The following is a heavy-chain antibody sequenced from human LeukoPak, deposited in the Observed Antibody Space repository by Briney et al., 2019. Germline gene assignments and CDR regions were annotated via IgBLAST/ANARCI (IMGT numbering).Heavy chain of an antibody. CDR1: GFTFSSYW. J-gene: IGHJ4*02. V-gene: IGHV3-74*01. CDR3: ARENDLYCSSTSCYPFDY. CDR2: INSDGSST. Sequence: GGSLRLSCAASGFTFSSYWMHWVRQAPGKGLVWVSRINSDGSSTSYADSVKGRFTISRDNAKNTLYLQMNSLRAEDTAVYYCARENDLYCSSTSCYPFDYWGQETLVTVSS. D-gene: IGHD2-2*01.